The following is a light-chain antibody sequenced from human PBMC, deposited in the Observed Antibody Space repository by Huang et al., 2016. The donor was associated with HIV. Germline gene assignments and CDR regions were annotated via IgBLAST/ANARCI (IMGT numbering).Light chain of an antibody. CDR2: GAT. CDR3: QQYFNYPF. J-gene: IGKJ5*01. Sequence: AIQMTQPPSSLSASTGDRVTITCRASQNIANYLAWYQQKPGTVPRLLIHGATTLHTGVPSRFSGSGSGTDFALNISCLQSEDFATYYCQQYFNYPFFGPGTRLEI. V-gene: IGKV1-8*01. CDR1: QNIANY.